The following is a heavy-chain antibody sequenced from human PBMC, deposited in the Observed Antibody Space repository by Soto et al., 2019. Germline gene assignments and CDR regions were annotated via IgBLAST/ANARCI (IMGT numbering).Heavy chain of an antibody. CDR3: ERESDCGRYYFDE. CDR2: IYNSGST. D-gene: IGHD2-21*01. CDR1: GGSVSSGSDD. J-gene: IGHJ4*02. Sequence: LSEPLSLTGTAPGGSVSSGSDDWSWIRQPPGNGLGWIGYIYNSGSTNYNPSLKSRVTISVDTSKNHFSLRMSSVTAADTAVYYWERESDCGRYYFDEWGRGPIVSVS. V-gene: IGHV4-61*03.